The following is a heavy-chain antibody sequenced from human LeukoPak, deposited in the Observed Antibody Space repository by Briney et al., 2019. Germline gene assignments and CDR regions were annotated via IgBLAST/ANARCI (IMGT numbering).Heavy chain of an antibody. J-gene: IGHJ1*01. CDR1: GFTFSYFY. Sequence: GGSLRLSCAASGFTFSYFYMTWIRQAPGKGLEWVSYISSSGSTIYYADSVKGRFTISRDNAKNSLYLQMNSLRAEDTAVYYCAKNYYDSSGYSRRGAEYFQHWGQGTLVTVSS. CDR3: AKNYYDSSGYSRRGAEYFQH. CDR2: ISSSGSTI. V-gene: IGHV3-11*01. D-gene: IGHD3-22*01.